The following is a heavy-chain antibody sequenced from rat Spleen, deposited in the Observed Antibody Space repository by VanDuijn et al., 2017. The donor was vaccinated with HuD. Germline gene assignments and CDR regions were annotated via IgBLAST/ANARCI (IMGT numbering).Heavy chain of an antibody. CDR1: GFTFNNYW. CDR2: ITNTGGGT. D-gene: IGHD4-2*01. Sequence: EVQLVESGGGLVQPGRSLKLSCVASGFTFNNYWMTWIRQAPGRGLEWVASITNTGGGTYYPDSVKGRFTISRDNAKSTLYLQMDSLRSEDTATYYCTRDRTGASFDYWGQGVMVTVSS. CDR3: TRDRTGASFDY. J-gene: IGHJ2*01. V-gene: IGHV5-31*01.